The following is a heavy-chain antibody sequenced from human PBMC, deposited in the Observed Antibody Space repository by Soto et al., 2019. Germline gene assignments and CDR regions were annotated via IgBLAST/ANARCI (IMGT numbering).Heavy chain of an antibody. Sequence: ESGGGLVKPGGSLRLSCAASGFTFSSYSMNWVRQAPGKGLEWVSSISSSSSYIYYADSVKGRFTISRDNAKNSLYLQMNSLRAEDTAVYYCARDGGLKSWESGYSYGLDYWGQGTLVTVSS. J-gene: IGHJ4*02. D-gene: IGHD5-18*01. CDR3: ARDGGLKSWESGYSYGLDY. V-gene: IGHV3-21*01. CDR2: ISSSSSYI. CDR1: GFTFSSYS.